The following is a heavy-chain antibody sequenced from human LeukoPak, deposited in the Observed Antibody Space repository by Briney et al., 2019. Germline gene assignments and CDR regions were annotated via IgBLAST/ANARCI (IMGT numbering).Heavy chain of an antibody. CDR2: IYYSGST. CDR1: GGSISSYY. Sequence: SETLSLTCTVSGGSISSYYWSWIRQPPGKGLEWIGYIYYSGSTNYNPSLKSRVTISVDTSKNQFSLKLSSVTAADTAVYYCARVLSRYCSSTSCARGNRFDPWGQGTLVTVSS. D-gene: IGHD2-2*01. J-gene: IGHJ5*02. V-gene: IGHV4-59*01. CDR3: ARVLSRYCSSTSCARGNRFDP.